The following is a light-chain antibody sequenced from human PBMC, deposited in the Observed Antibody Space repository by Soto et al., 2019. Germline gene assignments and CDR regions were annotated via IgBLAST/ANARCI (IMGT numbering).Light chain of an antibody. CDR2: AAS. CDR1: QGIYTY. V-gene: IGKV1-27*01. Sequence: DIQMTQSPSSLSASVGDRVTITCRASQGIYTYLAWYQQNPGKVPKLLTYAASTLQSGVPSRFSGSGSGTDFTLTISSLQPEDVATYYCQKYSSAPWTFGQGTKVEV. CDR3: QKYSSAPWT. J-gene: IGKJ1*01.